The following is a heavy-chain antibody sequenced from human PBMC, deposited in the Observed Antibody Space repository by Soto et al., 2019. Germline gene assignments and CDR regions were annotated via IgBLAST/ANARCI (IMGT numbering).Heavy chain of an antibody. D-gene: IGHD3-22*01. CDR1: GFTFSSYG. V-gene: IGHV3-30*03. CDR3: VYYYDSSGYWEFDY. Sequence: GGSLRLSCAASGFTFSSYGMHWVRQAPGKGLEWVAVISYDGSNKYYADSVEGRFTISRDNSKNTLYLQMNSLRAEDTAVYYCVYYYDSSGYWEFDYWGQGTLVTVSS. J-gene: IGHJ4*02. CDR2: ISYDGSNK.